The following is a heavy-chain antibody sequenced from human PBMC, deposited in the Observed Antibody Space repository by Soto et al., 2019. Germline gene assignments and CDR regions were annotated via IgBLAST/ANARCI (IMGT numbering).Heavy chain of an antibody. CDR2: ISGSGGST. V-gene: IGHV3-23*01. D-gene: IGHD2-21*01. J-gene: IGHJ4*02. Sequence: PGGSLRLSCAASGFTFSSYAMSWVRQAPGKGLEWVSAISGSGGSTYYADSVKGRFTISRDNSKNTLYLQMSSLRAEDTAVYYCAKGSPINPYLHRPKVFDYWGQGTLVTVSS. CDR1: GFTFSSYA. CDR3: AKGSPINPYLHRPKVFDY.